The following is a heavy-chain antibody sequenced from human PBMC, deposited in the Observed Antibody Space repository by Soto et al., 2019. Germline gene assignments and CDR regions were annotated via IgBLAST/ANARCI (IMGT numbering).Heavy chain of an antibody. CDR2: IWYDGSNK. V-gene: IGHV3-33*01. CDR1: GFTFSSYG. D-gene: IGHD5-18*01. J-gene: IGHJ4*02. CDR3: ARDHGDTAMATVDY. Sequence: QVQLVESGGGVVQPGRSLRLSCAASGFTFSSYGMHWVRQAPGKALEWVAVIWYDGSNKYYADSVKGRFTLSRDNSKNTLYLQMNSLRAEDTAVYYCARDHGDTAMATVDYWGQGTLVTVSS.